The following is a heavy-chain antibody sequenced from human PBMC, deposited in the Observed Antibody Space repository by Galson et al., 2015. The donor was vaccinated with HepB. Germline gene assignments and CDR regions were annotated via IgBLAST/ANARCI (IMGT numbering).Heavy chain of an antibody. CDR2: ISSSRTYI. D-gene: IGHD2-15*01. CDR3: ARDFCSGGSCYFDY. CDR1: GFTFSSYS. J-gene: IGHJ4*02. Sequence: SLRLSCAAYGFTFSSYSMSWVRQAPGKGLEWVSTISSSRTYIYYADSVKGRFTISRDNAKTSLNLQMNSLRAEDTAVYYCARDFCSGGSCYFDYWGQGTLLTVSS. V-gene: IGHV3-21*01.